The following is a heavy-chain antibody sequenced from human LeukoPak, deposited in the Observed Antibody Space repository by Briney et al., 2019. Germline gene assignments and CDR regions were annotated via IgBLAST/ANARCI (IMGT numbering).Heavy chain of an antibody. CDR1: GGTFSSYA. J-gene: IGHJ4*02. CDR2: IIPIFGTA. CDR3: ARDRGSGWYWFDY. D-gene: IGHD6-19*01. Sequence: SVTVSCKASGGTFSSYAISWVRQAPGQGLEWMGRIIPIFGTANYAQKFQGRVTITTDESTSTAYMELSSLRSEDTAVYYCARDRGSGWYWFDYWGQGTLVTVSS. V-gene: IGHV1-69*05.